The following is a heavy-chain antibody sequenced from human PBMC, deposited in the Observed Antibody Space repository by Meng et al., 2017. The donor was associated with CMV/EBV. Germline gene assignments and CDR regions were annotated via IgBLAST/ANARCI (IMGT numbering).Heavy chain of an antibody. D-gene: IGHD6-25*01. CDR3: ARGDSSVYYYYYYGMDV. Sequence: GESLKISCAASGFTFSSYAMSWVRQAPGKGLEWVSVIYSGGSSTYYADSVKGRFTISRDNSKNTLYLQMNSLRAEDTAVYYCARGDSSVYYYYYYGMDVWGQGTTVTVSS. CDR1: GFTFSSYA. J-gene: IGHJ6*02. CDR2: IYSGGSST. V-gene: IGHV3-23*03.